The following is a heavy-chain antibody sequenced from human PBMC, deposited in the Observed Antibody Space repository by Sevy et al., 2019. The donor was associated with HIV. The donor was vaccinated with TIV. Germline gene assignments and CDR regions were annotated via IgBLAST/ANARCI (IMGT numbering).Heavy chain of an antibody. CDR1: GFTFREYY. CDR2: ISSSGNAI. V-gene: IGHV3-11*01. J-gene: IGHJ4*02. D-gene: IGHD2-21*02. CDR3: AREWWGLFDS. Sequence: GGSLRLSCAASGFTFREYYMSWIRQAPGKGLQWVAYISSSGNAIYYTDSLKGRFTISRDNAKNSLYLQMNRLTAEDTAFYYCAREWWGLFDSWGQGTLVTVSS.